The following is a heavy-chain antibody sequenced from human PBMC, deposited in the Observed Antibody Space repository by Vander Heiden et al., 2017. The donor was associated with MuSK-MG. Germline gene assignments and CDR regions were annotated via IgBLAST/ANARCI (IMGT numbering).Heavy chain of an antibody. CDR2: IYYSGST. D-gene: IGHD3-10*01. CDR1: GGSISSSSYY. J-gene: IGHJ5*02. CDR3: ARNVLLWFGEFPSLGWFDP. V-gene: IGHV4-39*01. Sequence: QLQLQESGPGLVKPSETLSLTCTVPGGSISSSSYYWGWIRQPPGKGLEWIGSIYYSGSTYYTPSLKSRVTISVDTSKNQFSLKLSSVTAADTAVYYCARNVLLWFGEFPSLGWFDPWGQGTLVTVS.